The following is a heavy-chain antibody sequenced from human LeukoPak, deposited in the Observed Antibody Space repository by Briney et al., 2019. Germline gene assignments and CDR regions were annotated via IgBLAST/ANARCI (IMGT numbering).Heavy chain of an antibody. Sequence: SSETLSLTCTVSGGSISSYYWSWIRKPPGKGLEWIGYIYYSGSTNYNPSLKSRVTMSVDTSKNQFSLKLSSVTAADTAIYYCARENPSGYYNRPIDYWGQGTLVTVSS. CDR3: ARENPSGYYNRPIDY. D-gene: IGHD3-22*01. V-gene: IGHV4-59*01. J-gene: IGHJ4*02. CDR1: GGSISSYY. CDR2: IYYSGST.